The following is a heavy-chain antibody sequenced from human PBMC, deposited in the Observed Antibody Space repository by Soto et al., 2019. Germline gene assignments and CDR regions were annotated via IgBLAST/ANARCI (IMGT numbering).Heavy chain of an antibody. CDR1: VYTFTSYA. V-gene: IGHV1-3*01. CDR3: AREGSIAARPAWFDH. CDR2: INAGNGNT. D-gene: IGHD6-6*01. J-gene: IGHJ5*02. Sequence: XSVKVSCKASVYTFTSYAMHWVRQAPGQRLEWMGWINAGNGNTKYSQKFQGRVTITRDTSASTAYMELSSLRSEDTAVYYCAREGSIAARPAWFDHWGQGTLVTVSS.